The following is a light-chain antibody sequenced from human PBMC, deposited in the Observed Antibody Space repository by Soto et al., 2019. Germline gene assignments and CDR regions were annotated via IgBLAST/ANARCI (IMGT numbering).Light chain of an antibody. CDR1: QSVSSN. J-gene: IGKJ2*01. CDR3: QHYNNWPPRFT. Sequence: EIVMTQSPATLSVSPGERATLSCRASQSVSSNLAWYQQKPGQAPRLLIYGASTRATGIPARFSGSGSGTEFPLTISSLQSEDFAVYYCQHYNNWPPRFTFGQGTKLEIK. CDR2: GAS. V-gene: IGKV3-15*01.